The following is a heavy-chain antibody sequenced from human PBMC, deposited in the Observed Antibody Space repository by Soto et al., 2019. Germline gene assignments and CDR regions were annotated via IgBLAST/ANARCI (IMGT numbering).Heavy chain of an antibody. CDR2: ISAYNGNT. Sequence: GASVKVSCKASGYTFTSYGISWVRQAPGQGLEWMGWISAYNGNTNYAQKFQGRVTMTTDTSTSTAYMELRSLRSDETAVYYCARDRWRDGYDYGPDFWGEGTLVTVSS. V-gene: IGHV1-18*01. D-gene: IGHD5-12*01. J-gene: IGHJ4*02. CDR3: ARDRWRDGYDYGPDF. CDR1: GYTFTSYG.